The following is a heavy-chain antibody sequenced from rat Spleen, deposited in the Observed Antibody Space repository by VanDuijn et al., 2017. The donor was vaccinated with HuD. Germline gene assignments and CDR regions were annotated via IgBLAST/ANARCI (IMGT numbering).Heavy chain of an antibody. CDR2: ISYDGSST. Sequence: EVQLVESGGGLVQPGRSMKLSCAASGFTFSNYDMAWVRQAPTKGLEWVASISYDGSSTYYRDSVKGRFTMSRDNAKRTLYLQMDSLRSEDTATYYCPTSSYSPSYYVMDAWGQGASVTVSS. D-gene: IGHD1-2*01. CDR1: GFTFSNYD. J-gene: IGHJ4*01. V-gene: IGHV5-20*01. CDR3: PTSSYSPSYYVMDA.